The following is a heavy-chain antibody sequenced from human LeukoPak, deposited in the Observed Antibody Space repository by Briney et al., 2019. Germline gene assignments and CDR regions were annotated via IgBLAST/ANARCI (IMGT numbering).Heavy chain of an antibody. CDR2: ISSSGSTI. J-gene: IGHJ4*02. CDR3: ARESYYYDSSGYYDMYYFDY. CDR1: GFTFSDYY. D-gene: IGHD3-22*01. V-gene: IGHV3-11*01. Sequence: PGGSLRLSCAAAGFTFSDYYMSWIRQAPGKGLEWVSYISSSGSTIYYADSVKGRFTISSDNAKNSLNLQMNSLRAEDTAVYYCARESYYYDSSGYYDMYYFDYWGQGTLVTVSS.